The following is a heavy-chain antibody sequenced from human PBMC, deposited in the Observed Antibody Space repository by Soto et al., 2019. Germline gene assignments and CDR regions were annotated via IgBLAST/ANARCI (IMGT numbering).Heavy chain of an antibody. CDR1: GGPISSGGYY. J-gene: IGHJ5*01. CDR3: ARDQYYYGSGSKPGPPADWSHS. D-gene: IGHD3-10*01. V-gene: IGHV4-31*03. Sequence: PSETLSLTCTVSGGPISSGGYYWSWIRQHPGKGLEWIGYIYYSGSTYYNPSLKSRVTISVDTSKNQFSLKLSSVTAADTAVYYCARDQYYYGSGSKPGPPADWSHSWCPGPLVTVSS. CDR2: IYYSGST.